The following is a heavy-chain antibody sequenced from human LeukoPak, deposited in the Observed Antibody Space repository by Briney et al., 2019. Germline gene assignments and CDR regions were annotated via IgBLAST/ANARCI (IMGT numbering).Heavy chain of an antibody. D-gene: IGHD3-16*02. Sequence: ASVKVSCKASGYTFTSYGISWVRQAPGQGLEWMGWISTYNGNANYAQKLQGRVTVTADTSTSTAYMELRSLRSEDTAVYYCATGVGVWGSYRRARDYGGQGTLVTVSS. J-gene: IGHJ4*02. CDR2: ISTYNGNA. CDR1: GYTFTSYG. V-gene: IGHV1-18*01. CDR3: ATGVGVWGSYRRARDY.